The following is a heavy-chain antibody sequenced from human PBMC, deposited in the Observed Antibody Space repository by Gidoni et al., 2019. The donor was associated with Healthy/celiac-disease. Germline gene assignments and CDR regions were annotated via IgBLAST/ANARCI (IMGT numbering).Heavy chain of an antibody. CDR3: ARDPGYGDLDPDY. Sequence: EVQLVESGGGLVKPGGSLRLSCAASGFTFSGYSMNWVRQAPGKGLEWVSSISSSSSYIYYADSVKGRFTISRDNAKNSLYLQMNSLRAEDTAVYYCARDPGYGDLDPDYWGQGTLVTVSS. V-gene: IGHV3-21*01. D-gene: IGHD4-17*01. CDR1: GFTFSGYS. J-gene: IGHJ4*02. CDR2: ISSSSSYI.